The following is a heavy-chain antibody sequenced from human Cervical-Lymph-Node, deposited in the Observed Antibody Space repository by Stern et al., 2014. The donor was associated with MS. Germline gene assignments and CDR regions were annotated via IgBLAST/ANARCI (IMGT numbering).Heavy chain of an antibody. J-gene: IGHJ3*02. CDR1: GFTVSSNY. D-gene: IGHD4-17*01. V-gene: IGHV3-53*01. CDR2: IDSSGTT. CDR3: ARETTVTTYGMTFDI. Sequence: EVQLVDSGGGLIQPGGSLSLSCEASGFTVSSNYVRWVRQAAGKGLEWVSVIDSSGTTYYAESVQGLFIISKDNSKNTVHLQMSTLRAEDTAVYYCARETTVTTYGMTFDIWGQGTMVTVSS.